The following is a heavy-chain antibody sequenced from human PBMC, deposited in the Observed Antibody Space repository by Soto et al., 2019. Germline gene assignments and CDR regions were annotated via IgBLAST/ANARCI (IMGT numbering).Heavy chain of an antibody. CDR1: GGSISRSSYY. CDR3: ATGIAAAGTFDY. Sequence: SETLSLTCTVSGGSISRSSYYWGWIRQPPGKGLEWIGSIYYSGSTYYNPSLKSRVTLSVDTSKNQFSLKLSYVTAADTAVYYCATGIAAAGTFDYWGQGTLVTVSS. J-gene: IGHJ4*02. CDR2: IYYSGST. V-gene: IGHV4-39*01. D-gene: IGHD6-13*01.